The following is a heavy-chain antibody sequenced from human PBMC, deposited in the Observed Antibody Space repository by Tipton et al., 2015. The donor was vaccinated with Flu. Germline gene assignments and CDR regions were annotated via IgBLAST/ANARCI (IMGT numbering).Heavy chain of an antibody. J-gene: IGHJ3*01. D-gene: IGHD2-2*02. CDR3: ATIPPGDAFHL. Sequence: SLRLSCAASGFTFSDYWMHWVRRAPGKGLVWVSRINSDGSSTNYADSVRGRFTISRDNAKNTAYLQMNNLRAEDTAVYYCATIPPGDAFHLWGQGTMVTVSS. CDR2: INSDGSST. V-gene: IGHV3-74*01. CDR1: GFTFSDYW.